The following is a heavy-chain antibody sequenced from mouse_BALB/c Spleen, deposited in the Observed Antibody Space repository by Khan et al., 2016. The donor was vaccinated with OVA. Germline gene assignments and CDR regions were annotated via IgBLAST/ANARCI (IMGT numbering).Heavy chain of an antibody. CDR2: ISYSGST. D-gene: IGHD2-10*01. J-gene: IGHJ3*01. CDR3: SRGTYYGNPFPY. V-gene: IGHV3-2*02. Sequence: EVELVESGPGLVKPSQSLSLTCTVTGYSITSDYAWNWIRQFPGNKLEWMGYISYSGSTNYNPSLESRISITRDTSKNKFFLQLSSVTTEDTATYYCSRGTYYGNPFPYWGQGTLVTVSA. CDR1: GYSITSDYA.